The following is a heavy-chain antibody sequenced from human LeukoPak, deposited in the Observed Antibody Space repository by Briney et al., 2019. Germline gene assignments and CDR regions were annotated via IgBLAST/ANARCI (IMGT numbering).Heavy chain of an antibody. Sequence: GGSLRPSCAVSAFAVSSNYVSWVRQAPGKGLEWVSVIYSTGTTFYADSVKGRFTISRDNSKNTVYLQMNSLRPEDTAVYYCARDRGPGWFDPWGQGTLVTVSS. CDR2: IYSTGTT. V-gene: IGHV3-66*03. J-gene: IGHJ5*02. CDR3: ARDRGPGWFDP. D-gene: IGHD3-10*01. CDR1: AFAVSSNY.